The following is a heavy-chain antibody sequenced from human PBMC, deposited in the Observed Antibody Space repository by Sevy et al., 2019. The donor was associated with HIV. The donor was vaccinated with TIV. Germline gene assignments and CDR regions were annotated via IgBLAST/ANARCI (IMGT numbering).Heavy chain of an antibody. CDR2: ISSNGALT. D-gene: IGHD3-10*01. V-gene: IGHV3-64*01. J-gene: IGHJ4*02. Sequence: GGSLRLSCAASGFTFSNYALHWVRQAPGKGLEFVSSISSNGALTKYANSVKGRFTISRDNFKNMLYLQMGSLRAEDMAGYYCARFSGRESGDHIDYWGQGTLVTVSS. CDR1: GFTFSNYA. CDR3: ARFSGRESGDHIDY.